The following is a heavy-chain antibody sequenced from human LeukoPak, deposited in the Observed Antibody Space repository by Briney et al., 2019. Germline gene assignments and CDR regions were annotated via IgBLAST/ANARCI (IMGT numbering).Heavy chain of an antibody. Sequence: PSETLSLTCTVSGGSISSYYWSWIRQPPGKRLEWIGHIYYSGSTNYNPSLKSRVTISVDTSRNQFSLKLSSVTAADTAMYYCARAGGSYSFDYWGQGSRVTVSS. CDR3: ARAGGSYSFDY. CDR1: GGSISSYY. D-gene: IGHD1-26*01. V-gene: IGHV4-59*01. J-gene: IGHJ4*02. CDR2: IYYSGST.